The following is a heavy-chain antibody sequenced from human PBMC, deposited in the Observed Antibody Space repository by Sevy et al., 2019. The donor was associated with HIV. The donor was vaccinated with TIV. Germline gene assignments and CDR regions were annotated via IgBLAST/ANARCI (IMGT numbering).Heavy chain of an antibody. CDR3: VRAVATNGSF. D-gene: IGHD2-15*01. CDR1: GFSLNSFW. J-gene: IGHJ4*02. Sequence: GGSLRLSCAASGFSLNSFWMNWVRQTPGKGLEWVANINQIGSVTYYVDSVKGRFTISRDNSRNLPYLQMTGLRVEDTAVYYCVRAVATNGSFWGQGTLVTVSS. V-gene: IGHV3-7*01. CDR2: INQIGSVT.